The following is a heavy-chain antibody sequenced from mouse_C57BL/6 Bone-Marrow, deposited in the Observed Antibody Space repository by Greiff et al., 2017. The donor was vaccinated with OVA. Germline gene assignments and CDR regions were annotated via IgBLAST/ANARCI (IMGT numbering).Heavy chain of an antibody. CDR1: GYAFSSYW. CDR2: IYPGDGDT. V-gene: IGHV1-80*01. D-gene: IGHD2-5*01. Sequence: QVHVKQSGAELVKPGASVKISCKASGYAFSSYWMNWVKQRPGKGLEWIGQIYPGDGDTNYNGKFKGKATLTADKSSSTAYMQLSSLTSEDSAVYFCARGGSNYVAYWGQGTLVTVSA. CDR3: ARGGSNYVAY. J-gene: IGHJ3*01.